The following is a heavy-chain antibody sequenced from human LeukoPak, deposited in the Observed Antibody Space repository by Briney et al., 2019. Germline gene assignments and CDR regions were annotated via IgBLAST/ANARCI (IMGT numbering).Heavy chain of an antibody. D-gene: IGHD6-19*01. CDR3: AKDSERSGWYQNWFDP. CDR1: GFTFSSYA. Sequence: GGSLRLSCAASGFTFSSYAMSWVRQAPGKGLEWVSAISGSGGSTYYADSVKGRFTISRDNSKNTLYLQMNSLRAEDTAVYYCAKDSERSGWYQNWFDPWGQGTLVTVSS. CDR2: ISGSGGST. V-gene: IGHV3-23*01. J-gene: IGHJ5*02.